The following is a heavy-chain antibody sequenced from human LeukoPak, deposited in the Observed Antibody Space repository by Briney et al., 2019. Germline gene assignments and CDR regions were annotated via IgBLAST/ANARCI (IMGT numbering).Heavy chain of an antibody. CDR3: TTDLPGDDDDY. D-gene: IGHD2-21*01. Sequence: GGSLRLSCAASGFTFSNAWMNWVRQAPGKGLEWVGRIKSKPNGGTTDYAAPVKGRFTISRDDSTNTLYLQLNSLRTDDTAVYYCTTDLPGDDDDYWGQGTLVTVSS. V-gene: IGHV3-15*01. J-gene: IGHJ4*02. CDR1: GFTFSNAW. CDR2: IKSKPNGGTT.